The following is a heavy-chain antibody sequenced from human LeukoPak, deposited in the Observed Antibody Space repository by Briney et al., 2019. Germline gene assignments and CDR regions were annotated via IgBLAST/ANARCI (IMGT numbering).Heavy chain of an antibody. CDR3: AREVAAAGDY. D-gene: IGHD6-13*01. Sequence: ASVKVSCKASGGTFISYAISWVRQAPGQGLEWMGGIIPIFGTANYAQKFQGRVTITADESTSTAYMELSSLRSEGTAVYYCAREVAAAGDYWGQGTLVTVSS. CDR2: IIPIFGTA. CDR1: GGTFISYA. J-gene: IGHJ4*02. V-gene: IGHV1-69*01.